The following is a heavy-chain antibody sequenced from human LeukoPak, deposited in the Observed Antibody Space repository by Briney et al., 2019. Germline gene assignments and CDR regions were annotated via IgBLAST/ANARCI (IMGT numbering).Heavy chain of an antibody. D-gene: IGHD6-13*01. J-gene: IGHJ5*02. CDR2: IYYSGST. CDR1: GGSISSYY. Sequence: SETLSLTCTVSGGSISSYYWSWIRQPPGKGLAWIGYIYYSGSTNYNPSLKSRVTISVDTSKNQFSLKLSSVTAADTAVYYCAAAAEHNWFDPWGQGTLVTVSS. CDR3: AAAAEHNWFDP. V-gene: IGHV4-59*01.